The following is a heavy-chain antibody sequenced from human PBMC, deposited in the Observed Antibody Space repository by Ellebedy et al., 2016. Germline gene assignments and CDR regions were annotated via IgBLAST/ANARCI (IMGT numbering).Heavy chain of an antibody. CDR2: IYYTGSP. CDR3: ARSLAVVLMVYDS. Sequence: SETLSLXXSVSGDTISSSRYHWGWIRQPPGKGLEWIGSIYYTGSPYYNPSLRSRVTISVETSKNQLSLKLTSVTATDTAVYYCARSLAVVLMVYDSWGQGTLVTVSS. V-gene: IGHV4-39*01. D-gene: IGHD2-8*01. J-gene: IGHJ4*02. CDR1: GDTISSSRYH.